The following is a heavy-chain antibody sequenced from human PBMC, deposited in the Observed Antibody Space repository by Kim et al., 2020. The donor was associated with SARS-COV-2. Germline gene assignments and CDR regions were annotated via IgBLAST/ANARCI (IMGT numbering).Heavy chain of an antibody. V-gene: IGHV3-30*18. CDR3: AKEITVVAGPWYFDL. D-gene: IGHD6-19*01. CDR1: GFTFSNYG. CDR2: ISAGGGVM. Sequence: GGSLRLSCEGSGFTFSNYGIHWVRQAPGKGLEWVEVISAGGGVMYYADSVKGRFTLSRDNSKNTVYLQMNSLRAEDTGLYYCAKEITVVAGPWYFDLWGRGTLVTVSS. J-gene: IGHJ2*01.